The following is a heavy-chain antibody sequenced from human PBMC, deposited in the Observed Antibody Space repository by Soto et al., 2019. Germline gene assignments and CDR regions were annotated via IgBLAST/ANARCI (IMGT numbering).Heavy chain of an antibody. CDR3: ARATPRVRGGIDV. CDR2: ISSSSSYI. J-gene: IGHJ6*02. V-gene: IGHV3-21*01. CDR1: GFTFSSYS. D-gene: IGHD2-21*01. Sequence: LRLSCAASGFTFSSYSMNWVRQAPGKGLEWVSSISSSSSYIYYADSVKGRFTISRDNAKNSLYLQMNSLRAEDTAVYYCARATPRVRGGIDVWGQGTTVTVSS.